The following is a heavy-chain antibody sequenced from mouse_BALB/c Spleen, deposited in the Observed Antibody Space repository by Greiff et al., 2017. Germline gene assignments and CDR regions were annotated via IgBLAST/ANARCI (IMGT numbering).Heavy chain of an antibody. D-gene: IGHD2-1*01. J-gene: IGHJ3*01. CDR3: ARDGNYLFAY. CDR2: ISSGGST. CDR1: GFTFSSYA. V-gene: IGHV5-6-5*01. Sequence: EVQLVESGGGLVKPGGSLKLSCAASGFTFSSYAMSWVRQTPEKRLEWVASISSGGSTYYPDSVKGRFTISRDNARNILYLQMSSLRSEDTAMYYCARDGNYLFAYWGQGTLVTVSA.